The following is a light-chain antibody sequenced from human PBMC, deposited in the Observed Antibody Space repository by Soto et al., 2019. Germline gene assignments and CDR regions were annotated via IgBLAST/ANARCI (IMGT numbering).Light chain of an antibody. CDR1: QSVESST. Sequence: EIVLTQSPGTLSLSPGERATLSCRASQSVESSTLAWYHQKPGQAPRLLISGASNRATGIPDRFSGSGSGTDFTLTISRLEPEDVAVYYCQHFDDSLTFGGGTKVEIK. CDR2: GAS. CDR3: QHFDDSLT. J-gene: IGKJ4*01. V-gene: IGKV3-20*01.